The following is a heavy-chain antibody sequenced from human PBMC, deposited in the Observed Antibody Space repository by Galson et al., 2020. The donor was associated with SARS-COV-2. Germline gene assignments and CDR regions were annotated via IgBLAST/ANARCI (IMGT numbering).Heavy chain of an antibody. CDR2: ISPSAVTT. CDR3: AKDLLVYCGADCYPYFDY. D-gene: IGHD2-21*02. J-gene: IGHJ4*02. V-gene: IGHV3-23*01. Sequence: TGGALRLSCAASGFIFGNYAMTWVRQAPGKGLEWVSTISPSAVTTDDADSVKGRFTISRDNSKNTLYLQMNSLRAEDMAVYYCAKDLLVYCGADCYPYFDYWGQGTLVTVSS. CDR1: GFIFGNYA.